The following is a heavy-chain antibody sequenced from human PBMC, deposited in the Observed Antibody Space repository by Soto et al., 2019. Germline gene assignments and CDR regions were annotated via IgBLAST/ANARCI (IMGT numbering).Heavy chain of an antibody. CDR2: INAGNGNT. CDR3: GRVSGLNWFDP. CDR1: GYTFTSYA. V-gene: IGHV1-3*01. Sequence: QVQLVQSGAEVKKPGASVKVSCKASGYTFTSYAMHWVRQAPGQRLEWMGWINAGNGNTKYSQKFQGRVTITRDTSASTAYMELSRLRSEDPAVYYCGRVSGLNWFDPWGQGTLVTVSS. J-gene: IGHJ5*02. D-gene: IGHD3-10*01.